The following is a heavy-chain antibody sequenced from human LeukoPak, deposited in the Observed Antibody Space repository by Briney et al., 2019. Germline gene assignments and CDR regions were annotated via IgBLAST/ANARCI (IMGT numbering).Heavy chain of an antibody. CDR2: IFPADSDT. CDR1: SDSFTYDW. Sequence: GESLKISCTCSSDSFTYDWIGRVRQMPGKGLEWMGIIFPADSDTRYSPSFQGQVTISDDKSINTAYLQWSSLEVSDTAIYYCARPNDYAGYVDFWGQGTLVTVSS. CDR3: ARPNDYAGYVDF. V-gene: IGHV5-51*01. D-gene: IGHD4-23*01. J-gene: IGHJ4*02.